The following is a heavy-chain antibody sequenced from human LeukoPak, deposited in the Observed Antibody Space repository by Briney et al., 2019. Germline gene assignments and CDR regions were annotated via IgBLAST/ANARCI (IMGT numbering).Heavy chain of an antibody. CDR2: IYYSGST. J-gene: IGHJ4*02. V-gene: IGHV4-39*01. D-gene: IGHD2-2*01. CDR1: SGSISSSSYY. CDR3: ARVVPAATRFDY. Sequence: SETLSLTCTVSSGSISSSSYYWGWIRQPPGKGLEWIGSIYYSGSTYYNPSLKSRVTISVDTSKNQFSLKLSSVTAADTAVYYCARVVPAATRFDYWGQGTLVTVSS.